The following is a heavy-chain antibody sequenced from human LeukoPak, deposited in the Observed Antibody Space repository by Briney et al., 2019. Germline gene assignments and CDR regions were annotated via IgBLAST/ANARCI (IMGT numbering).Heavy chain of an antibody. J-gene: IGHJ4*02. Sequence: GGSLRLSCAGSGFTFSSYAMTWVRQAPGKGLEWVSAISTSGGSTYYADSVKGRFTISRDNSKNTLYLQMNSLGAEDTALYYCAKGSGSGYYRGLDYWGQGTLVTVSS. CDR2: ISTSGGST. D-gene: IGHD5-12*01. CDR1: GFTFSSYA. CDR3: AKGSGSGYYRGLDY. V-gene: IGHV3-23*01.